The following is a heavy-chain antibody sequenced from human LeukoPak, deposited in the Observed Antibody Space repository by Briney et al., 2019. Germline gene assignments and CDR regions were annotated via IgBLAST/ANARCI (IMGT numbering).Heavy chain of an antibody. D-gene: IGHD3-22*01. CDR2: MSWNGGTT. V-gene: IGHV3-20*04. CDR3: ANHARGYDSSGYYYY. Sequence: GGSLRLSCAGSGFTFDDYGMNWVRQAPGKGLEWVSGMSWNGGTTGYADSVKGRFTISRDNSKNTLYLQMNGLRAEDTAVYYCANHARGYDSSGYYYYWGQGTLVTVSS. CDR1: GFTFDDYG. J-gene: IGHJ4*02.